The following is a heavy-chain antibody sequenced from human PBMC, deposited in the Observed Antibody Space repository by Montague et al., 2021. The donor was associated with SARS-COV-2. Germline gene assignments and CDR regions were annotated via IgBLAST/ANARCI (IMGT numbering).Heavy chain of an antibody. CDR1: GGSISPYY. CDR2: INYTGST. Sequence: SETLSLTCTVAGGSISPYYWSWIRQPPGKGLEWIGYINYTGSTNXXSSLKSRLTISVDTSENQFSLNVTSVTPADTAVYYCARVVWELRVEDYYFDVWGQGTMVTVSS. CDR3: ARVVWELRVEDYYFDV. J-gene: IGHJ4*02. D-gene: IGHD1-26*01. V-gene: IGHV4-59*01.